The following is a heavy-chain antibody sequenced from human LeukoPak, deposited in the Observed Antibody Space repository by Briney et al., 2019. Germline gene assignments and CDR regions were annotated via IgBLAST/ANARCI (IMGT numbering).Heavy chain of an antibody. CDR3: ARGDDHYYGSGSYYPLH. D-gene: IGHD3-10*01. Sequence: PSETLSLTCAVSGGFFSGYYWSWSRQPPGKGVEWMGEINHSGSTNYNPSLKRRGTISVDTSKNQFSLTLSYVTAADTAVYYCARGDDHYYGSGSYYPLHWGQGTLVTVSS. V-gene: IGHV4-34*01. CDR1: GGFFSGYY. CDR2: INHSGST. J-gene: IGHJ4*02.